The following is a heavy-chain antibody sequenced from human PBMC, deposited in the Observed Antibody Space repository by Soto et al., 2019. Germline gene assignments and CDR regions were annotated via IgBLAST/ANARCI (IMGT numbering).Heavy chain of an antibody. J-gene: IGHJ5*02. D-gene: IGHD4-17*01. CDR3: ARSHPRLRPNLHWFDP. Sequence: SETLSLTCTVSGGSISSGGYYWSWIRQHPGKGLEWIGYIYYSGSTYYNPSLKSRVTISVDTSKNQFSLKLSSVTAADTAVYYCARSHPRLRPNLHWFDPWGQGTLVTVSS. CDR2: IYYSGST. CDR1: GGSISSGGYY. V-gene: IGHV4-31*03.